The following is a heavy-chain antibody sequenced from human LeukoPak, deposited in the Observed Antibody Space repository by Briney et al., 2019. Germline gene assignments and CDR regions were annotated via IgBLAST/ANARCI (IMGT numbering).Heavy chain of an antibody. V-gene: IGHV3-23*01. CDR3: ARHIVVVVAATDY. J-gene: IGHJ4*02. CDR2: ISGSGGNT. CDR1: GFTFSSYA. Sequence: GGSLRLSCAASGFTFSSYAMSWVRQAPGKGLEWVSAISGSGGNTYYADSVKGRFTISRDNSRNTLYLQMNSLRAEDTAVYYCARHIVVVVAATDYWGQGTLVTVSS. D-gene: IGHD2-15*01.